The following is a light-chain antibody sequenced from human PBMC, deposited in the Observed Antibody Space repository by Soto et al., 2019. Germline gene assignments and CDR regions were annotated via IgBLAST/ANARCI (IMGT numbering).Light chain of an antibody. CDR1: QSVFYSSYNKNY. CDR3: QQYYTTPLT. CDR2: WAS. Sequence: DIVMTQSPDSLAVSLAERATINCKSSQSVFYSSYNKNYLAWYQQKARQPPKLLIYWASTRESGVPDRFSGSGSGTDFTLTISSLQAEDVAVYYCQQYYTTPLTFGPGTKVDIK. V-gene: IGKV4-1*01. J-gene: IGKJ3*01.